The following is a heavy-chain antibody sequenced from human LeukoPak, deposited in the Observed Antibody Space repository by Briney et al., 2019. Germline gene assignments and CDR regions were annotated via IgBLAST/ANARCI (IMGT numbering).Heavy chain of an antibody. CDR3: ARVKASSTSWAFDQ. CDR2: IYSSGST. D-gene: IGHD2-2*01. V-gene: IGHV4-4*07. Sequence: PSETLSLTCSVSGGSTNSYYWSWIRQSGGKGLEWIGRIYSSGSTVYNPSLNSRLTMSIDTSKNQFSLTLKSVTATDTAVYYCARVKASSTSWAFDQWGQGALVTVSS. CDR1: GGSTNSYY. J-gene: IGHJ4*02.